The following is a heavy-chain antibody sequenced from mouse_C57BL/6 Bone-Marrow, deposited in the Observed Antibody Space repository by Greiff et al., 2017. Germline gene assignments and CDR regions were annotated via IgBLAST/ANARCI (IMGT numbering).Heavy chain of an antibody. Sequence: VQLQQPGAELVKPGASVKMSCKASGYTFTSYWITWVKQRPGQGLEWIGDIYPGSGSTNYNEKFKSKATLTVDTSSSTAYIQLSSLTSEDSAVYYCARGGLITSVVSYWYFDVWGTGTTVTVSS. CDR2: IYPGSGST. CDR1: GYTFTSYW. J-gene: IGHJ1*03. D-gene: IGHD1-1*01. CDR3: ARGGLITSVVSYWYFDV. V-gene: IGHV1-55*01.